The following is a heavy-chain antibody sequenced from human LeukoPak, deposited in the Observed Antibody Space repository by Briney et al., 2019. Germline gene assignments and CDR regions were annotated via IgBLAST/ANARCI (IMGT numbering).Heavy chain of an antibody. CDR1: GFTFSSYS. CDR3: ARAKKSLRYFDWSAETYMDYPYYYYGMDV. V-gene: IGHV3-21*01. Sequence: GGSLRLSCAASGFTFSSYSMNWVRQAPGRGLEWVSSISSSSSYIYYADSVKGRFTISRDNAKNSLYLQMNSLRAEDTAVYYCARAKKSLRYFDWSAETYMDYPYYYYGMDVWGRGTTVTVSS. CDR2: ISSSSSYI. D-gene: IGHD3-9*01. J-gene: IGHJ6*02.